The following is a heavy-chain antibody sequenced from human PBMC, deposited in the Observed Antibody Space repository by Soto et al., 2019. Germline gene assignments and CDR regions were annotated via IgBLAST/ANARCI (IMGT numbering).Heavy chain of an antibody. CDR3: AGDRLRLGELSLIGYFDY. CDR2: ISYDGINE. V-gene: IGHV3-30*15. J-gene: IGHJ4*02. CDR1: GFTFTSYA. Sequence: QVQLVESGGSVVQPGRSLRLSCEASGFTFTSYAMHWVRQAPGKGLEWVAVISYDGINEYYADSVKGRFTISRDNSKNTLFLQMSSLRVEDTAVYYCAGDRLRLGELSLIGYFDYWGQGTLVTVSS. D-gene: IGHD3-16*02.